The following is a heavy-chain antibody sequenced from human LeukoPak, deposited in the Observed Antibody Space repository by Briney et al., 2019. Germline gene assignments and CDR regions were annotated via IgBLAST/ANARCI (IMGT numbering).Heavy chain of an antibody. Sequence: GGSLRLSCAASGFTFSSYSMNWVRQAPGKGLEWVSSISSGSTYMYYADSVKGRFTISRDNARNSMYLQMNSLRAEDTAVYYCGRVGGRSKAAKGDAFDIWGQGTMVTVSS. CDR1: GFTFSSYS. D-gene: IGHD6-6*01. CDR3: GRVGGRSKAAKGDAFDI. V-gene: IGHV3-21*01. J-gene: IGHJ3*02. CDR2: ISSGSTYM.